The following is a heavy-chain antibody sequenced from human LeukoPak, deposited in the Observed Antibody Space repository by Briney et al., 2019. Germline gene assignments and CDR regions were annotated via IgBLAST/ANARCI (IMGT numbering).Heavy chain of an antibody. Sequence: GGSLRLSCAASGFTFSSYWMHWVRQAPGKGLEWVSYISSSSSYTNYADSVKGRFTISRDNAKNSLYLEVSSLRAEDTAVYSCAKEMTYYNRSGSYSKKHYFDYWGQGTLVTVSS. CDR3: AKEMTYYNRSGSYSKKHYFDY. D-gene: IGHD3-10*01. V-gene: IGHV3-11*05. CDR2: ISSSSSYT. CDR1: GFTFSSYW. J-gene: IGHJ4*02.